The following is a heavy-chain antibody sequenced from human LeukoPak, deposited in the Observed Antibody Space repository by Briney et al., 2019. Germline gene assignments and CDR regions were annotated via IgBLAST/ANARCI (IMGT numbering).Heavy chain of an antibody. CDR3: ARGPANYDFWSGYYTSHYFDY. Sequence: SETLSLTCAVSGGSISSSNWWSWVRQPPGKGLEWIGEIYHSGSTNYNPSLKSRVTISVDKSKNQFSLKLSSVTAADTAVYYCARGPANYDFWSGYYTSHYFDYWGQGTLVTVSS. J-gene: IGHJ4*02. CDR1: GGSISSSNW. CDR2: IYHSGST. V-gene: IGHV4-4*02. D-gene: IGHD3-3*01.